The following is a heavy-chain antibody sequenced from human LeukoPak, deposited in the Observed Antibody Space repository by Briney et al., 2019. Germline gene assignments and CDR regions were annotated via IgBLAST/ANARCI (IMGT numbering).Heavy chain of an antibody. J-gene: IGHJ5*02. CDR1: GGSISSGSYY. V-gene: IGHV4-61*02. CDR3: ARERSDYYGSGSYLYGWFDP. D-gene: IGHD3-10*01. Sequence: PSETLSLTCTVSGGSISSGSYYWSWIRQPAGKGLEWIGRIYTSGSTNYNPSLKSRVTISVDTSRNQFSLKLSSVTAADTAVYYCARERSDYYGSGSYLYGWFDPWGQGTLVTVSS. CDR2: IYTSGST.